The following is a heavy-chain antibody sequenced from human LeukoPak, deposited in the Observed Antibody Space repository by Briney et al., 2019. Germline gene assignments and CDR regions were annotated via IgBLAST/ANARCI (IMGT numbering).Heavy chain of an antibody. J-gene: IGHJ6*02. CDR2: INHSGST. CDR3: ARGLRYFGVVIMHGMDV. CDR1: GGSFSGYY. D-gene: IGHD3-3*01. V-gene: IGHV4-34*01. Sequence: SETLSLTCAVYGGSFSGYYWSWIRQPPGKGLEWIGEINHSGSTSYNPSLKSRVTISVDTSKNQFSLKLSSVTAADTAVYYCARGLRYFGVVIMHGMDVWGQGTTVTVSS.